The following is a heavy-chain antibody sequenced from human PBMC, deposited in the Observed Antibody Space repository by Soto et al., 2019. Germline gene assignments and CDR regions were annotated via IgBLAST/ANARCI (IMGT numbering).Heavy chain of an antibody. J-gene: IGHJ6*02. V-gene: IGHV4-4*02. CDR3: ARVSRSYYYGIDG. CDR1: GGSISSSNW. D-gene: IGHD2-2*01. CDR2: IYHSGST. Sequence: QVQLQESGPGLVKPSGTLSLTCAVSGGSISSSNWWSWVRQPPGKGLEWIGEIYHSGSTNYNPSLKSRVTISVNNSKNHLSRKLASVTGADTTVYYWARVSRSYYYGIDGWGQVITVTVSS.